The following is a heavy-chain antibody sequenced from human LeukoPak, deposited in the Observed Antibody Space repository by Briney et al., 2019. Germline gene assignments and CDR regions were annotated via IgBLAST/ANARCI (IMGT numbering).Heavy chain of an antibody. V-gene: IGHV1-2*02. CDR1: GYTFTGYY. D-gene: IGHD5-24*01. CDR2: INPNSGGT. Sequence: ASVKVSCKASGYTFTGYYMHWVRQAPGQGLEWMGWINPNSGGTNYAQKLQGRVTMTTDTSTSTAYVELRSLRSDDTAVYYCARSSGAGYTWFDPWGQGTLVTVSS. CDR3: ARSSGAGYTWFDP. J-gene: IGHJ5*02.